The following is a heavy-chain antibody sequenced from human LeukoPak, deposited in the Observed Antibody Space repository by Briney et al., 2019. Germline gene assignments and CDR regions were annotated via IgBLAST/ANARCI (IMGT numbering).Heavy chain of an antibody. V-gene: IGHV1-46*01. CDR1: GYTFTSYY. D-gene: IGHD3-10*01. Sequence: ASVKVSCKASGYTFTSYYMHWVRQAPGQGLEWMGIINPSGGSTSHAQKFQGRVTMTRDMSTSTVYMELSSLRSDDTAVYYCARDLVRGVIKGPHWFDPWGQGTLVTVSS. CDR2: INPSGGST. CDR3: ARDLVRGVIKGPHWFDP. J-gene: IGHJ5*02.